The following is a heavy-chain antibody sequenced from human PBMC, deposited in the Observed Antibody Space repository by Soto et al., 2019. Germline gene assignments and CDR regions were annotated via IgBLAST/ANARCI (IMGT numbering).Heavy chain of an antibody. V-gene: IGHV3-23*01. J-gene: IGHJ4*02. CDR2: ISGSGGST. Sequence: GGSLRLSCAASGFTFSSYAMSWVRQAPGKGLEWVSAISGSGGSTYYADSVKGRFTISRDNSKNTLYLQMNGLRAEDTAVYYCAKDWYWSGYSRASGIDYWGQGTLVTVSS. D-gene: IGHD3-3*01. CDR1: GFTFSSYA. CDR3: AKDWYWSGYSRASGIDY.